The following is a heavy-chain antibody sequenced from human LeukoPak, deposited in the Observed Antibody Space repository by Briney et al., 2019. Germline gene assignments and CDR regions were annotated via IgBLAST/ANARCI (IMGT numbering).Heavy chain of an antibody. J-gene: IGHJ4*02. CDR1: GFTFSTYA. CDR2: ISSNGGST. V-gene: IGHV3-64*01. CDR3: ARVVAATHDY. D-gene: IGHD2-15*01. Sequence: PGGSLRLSCAASGFTFSTYAMHWVRQAPGKGLEYVSAISSNGGSTYYANSVKGRFIISRDNSKNTLYLQMGSLRADDMAVYYCARVVAATHDYWGQGTLVTVSS.